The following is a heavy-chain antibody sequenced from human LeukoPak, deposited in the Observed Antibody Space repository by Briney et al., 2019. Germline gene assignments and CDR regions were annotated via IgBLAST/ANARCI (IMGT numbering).Heavy chain of an antibody. Sequence: GGSLRLSCAASGFTFSSYGMHWVRQAPGKGLEWVAVIWFDGSNKYYADSVKGRFTISRDNSKNTLYLQMNSLRAEDTAVYYCARDMYSSGLDAFDIWGQGTMVTVSS. CDR3: ARDMYSSGLDAFDI. V-gene: IGHV3-33*01. J-gene: IGHJ3*02. D-gene: IGHD6-19*01. CDR2: IWFDGSNK. CDR1: GFTFSSYG.